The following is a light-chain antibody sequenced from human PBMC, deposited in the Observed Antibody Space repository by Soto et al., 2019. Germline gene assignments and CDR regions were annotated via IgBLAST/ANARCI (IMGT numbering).Light chain of an antibody. CDR2: EGI. Sequence: QSALTQPASVSGSPGQSITISCTGTSSDIGTYNLVSWYQHYPGKAPKLMIYEGIKRPSGVSNRFSGSKSGNTAFLTISGLQAKDEADYYCCSYAGSGTDNYVFGSGTKLTVL. CDR1: SSDIGTYNL. V-gene: IGLV2-23*01. CDR3: CSYAGSGTDNYV. J-gene: IGLJ1*01.